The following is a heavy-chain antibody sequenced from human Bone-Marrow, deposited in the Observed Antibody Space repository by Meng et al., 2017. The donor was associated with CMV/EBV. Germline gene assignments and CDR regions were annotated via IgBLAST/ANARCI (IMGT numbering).Heavy chain of an antibody. CDR1: GFTVSSNY. Sequence: GESLKISCAASGFTVSSNYMSWVRQAPGKGLEWVSVIYSGGSTYYADSVKGRFTISRDNSKNTLYLQMNSLRAEDTAVYYCATTTEYYDFWSGYLLHWGQGTLVTVSS. J-gene: IGHJ4*02. V-gene: IGHV3-53*01. D-gene: IGHD3-3*01. CDR2: IYSGGST. CDR3: ATTTEYYDFWSGYLLH.